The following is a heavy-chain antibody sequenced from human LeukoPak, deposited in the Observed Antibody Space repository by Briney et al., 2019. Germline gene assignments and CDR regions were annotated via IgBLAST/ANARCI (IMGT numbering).Heavy chain of an antibody. J-gene: IGHJ4*02. CDR1: GYTFTGYY. D-gene: IGHD3-22*01. Sequence: ASVKVSCKASGYTFTGYYMHWVRQAPGRGLEWMGWINPNSGGTNYAQKFQGRVTMTRDTSISTAYMELSRLRSDDTAVYYCARVSHSSGYYQIDYWGQGTLVTVSS. V-gene: IGHV1-2*02. CDR3: ARVSHSSGYYQIDY. CDR2: INPNSGGT.